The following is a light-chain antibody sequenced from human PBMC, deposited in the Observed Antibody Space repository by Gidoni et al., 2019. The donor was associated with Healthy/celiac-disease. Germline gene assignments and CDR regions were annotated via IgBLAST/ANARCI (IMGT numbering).Light chain of an antibody. CDR2: GAS. J-gene: IGKJ2*01. V-gene: IGKV3-15*01. CDR1: QRVSSN. CDR3: QQYNNWPPMYT. Sequence: LSCRASQRVSSNLAWYQQKPGQAPRLLIYGASTRATGIPARFSGSGSGTEFTLTISSLQSEDFAVYYCQQYNNWPPMYTFGQGTKLEIK.